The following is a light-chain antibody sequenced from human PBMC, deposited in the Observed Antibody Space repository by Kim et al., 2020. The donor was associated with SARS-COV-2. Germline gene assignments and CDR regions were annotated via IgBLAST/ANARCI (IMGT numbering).Light chain of an antibody. CDR3: TSYIGSNNFVV. V-gene: IGLV2-8*01. CDR2: EVN. Sequence: QSALTQPPSASGSPGQSVTISCTGTSSDIGGYKYVSWYQQHPGKAPKLMIYEVNKRPSGVPDRFSGSKSGNTASLTVSGLQAEDEADYYCTSYIGSNNFVVCGGGTQLTVL. CDR1: SSDIGGYKY. J-gene: IGLJ2*01.